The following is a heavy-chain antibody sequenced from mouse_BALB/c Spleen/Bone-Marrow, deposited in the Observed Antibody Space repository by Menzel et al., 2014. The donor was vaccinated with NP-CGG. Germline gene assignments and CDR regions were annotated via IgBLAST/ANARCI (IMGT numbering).Heavy chain of an antibody. Sequence: EVKVEESGGGLVKPGGSLKLSCAASGFTFSSYAMSWVRQTPEKRLEWVASISSGGSTYYPDSVKGRFTISRDNAWNILYLQMSSLRSEDTAMYYCARVGITTVDYWGQGTTLTVSS. CDR2: ISSGGST. CDR1: GFTFSSYA. J-gene: IGHJ2*01. D-gene: IGHD1-1*01. V-gene: IGHV5-6-5*01. CDR3: ARVGITTVDY.